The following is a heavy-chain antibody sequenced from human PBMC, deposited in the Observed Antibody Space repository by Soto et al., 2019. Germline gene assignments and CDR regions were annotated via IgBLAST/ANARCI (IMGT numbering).Heavy chain of an antibody. CDR3: ARDFRLIVVPAAIGNYYYYGMDV. D-gene: IGHD2-2*02. Sequence: QVQLVQSGAEVKKPGSSVKVSCKASGGTFSSYAISWVRQAPGQGLEWMGGIIPIFGTANYAQKFQGRVTITADKSTSTAYMELSSLRSEDTAVYYCARDFRLIVVPAAIGNYYYYGMDVWGQGTTVTVSS. CDR2: IIPIFGTA. J-gene: IGHJ6*02. CDR1: GGTFSSYA. V-gene: IGHV1-69*06.